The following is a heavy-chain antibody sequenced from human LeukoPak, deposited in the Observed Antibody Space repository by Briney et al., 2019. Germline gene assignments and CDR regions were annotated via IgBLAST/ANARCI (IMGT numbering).Heavy chain of an antibody. V-gene: IGHV4-59*01. J-gene: IGHJ6*03. Sequence: SETLSLTCTVSGGSISSYYWSWIRQPPGKGLEWIGYIYYSGSTNYNPSLKSRVTISVDTSKNQFSLKLSSVTAADTAVYYCARSRDGYNYPPYYYYYYYMDVWGKGTTVTVSS. D-gene: IGHD5-24*01. CDR3: ARSRDGYNYPPYYYYYYYMDV. CDR1: GGSISSYY. CDR2: IYYSGST.